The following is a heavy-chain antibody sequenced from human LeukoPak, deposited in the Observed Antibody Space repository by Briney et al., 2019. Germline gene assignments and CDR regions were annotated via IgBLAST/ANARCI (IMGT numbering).Heavy chain of an antibody. D-gene: IGHD1-26*01. Sequence: SETLSLTCTVSGGSISSSRYYWGWIRQPPGKGLEWIGSIYYSGSTYYNPSPKSRVTISVDTSKNQFSLKLSSVTAADTAVYYCARNSGSYYPFDYWGQGTLVTVSS. CDR3: ARNSGSYYPFDY. J-gene: IGHJ4*02. CDR1: GGSISSSRYY. V-gene: IGHV4-39*01. CDR2: IYYSGST.